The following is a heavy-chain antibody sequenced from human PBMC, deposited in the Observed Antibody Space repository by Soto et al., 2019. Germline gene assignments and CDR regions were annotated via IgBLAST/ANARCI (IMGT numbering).Heavy chain of an antibody. D-gene: IGHD5-18*01. J-gene: IGHJ4*02. CDR2: IDPGDSYT. V-gene: IGHV5-10-1*01. CDR1: GYSCPSYW. CDR3: ALTRYSNGSLIPGMDC. Sequence: PLESLKIPCKGSGYSCPSYWISWVSKMPGKGLEWMGRIDPGDSYTNYSPSFQGHVTFSADKSISTAYLQWSSLKASDSAMYYCALTRYSNGSLIPGMDCWGQGTLVTVSS.